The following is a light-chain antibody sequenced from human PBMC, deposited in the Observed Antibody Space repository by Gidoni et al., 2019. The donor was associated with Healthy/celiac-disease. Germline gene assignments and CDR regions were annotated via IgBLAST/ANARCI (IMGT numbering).Light chain of an antibody. CDR3: MQALQTPPT. V-gene: IGKV2-28*01. CDR1: QSLLHRNGYNY. CDR2: MGS. Sequence: IVMTQSPLSLPVTPGAPASISCRSSQSLLHRNGYNYLAWYLQKPGQSPQLLIYMGSSRACGVPYRFSGSGSGTDFTLKISRVEADDVGVYYCMQALQTPPTFGQGTKLEIK. J-gene: IGKJ2*01.